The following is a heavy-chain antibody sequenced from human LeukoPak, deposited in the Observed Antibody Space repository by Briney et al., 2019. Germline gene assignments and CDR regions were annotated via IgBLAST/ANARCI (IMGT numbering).Heavy chain of an antibody. CDR2: ISSSSSTI. Sequence: PGGSLRLSCAASGFTFSSYSMNWVRQAPGKGLEWVSYISSSSSTIYYADSVKGRFTISRDNAKNSLYLQMNSLRAEDTAVYYCARRPGIAAAGSLDYWGQGTLVTVSS. D-gene: IGHD6-13*01. J-gene: IGHJ4*02. V-gene: IGHV3-48*01. CDR3: ARRPGIAAAGSLDY. CDR1: GFTFSSYS.